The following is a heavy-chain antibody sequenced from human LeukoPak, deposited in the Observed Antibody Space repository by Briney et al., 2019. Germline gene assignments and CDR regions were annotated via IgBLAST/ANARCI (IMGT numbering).Heavy chain of an antibody. J-gene: IGHJ4*02. CDR1: GFTFSSYA. Sequence: RGSLRLSCAASGFTFSSYAMHWVRQAPGKGLEWVAVISYDGSNKYYADSVKGRFTISRDNSKNTLYLQMNSLRAEDTAVYYCARTSVVIYSYFDYWGQGTLVTVSS. D-gene: IGHD3-22*01. CDR3: ARTSVVIYSYFDY. V-gene: IGHV3-30*04. CDR2: ISYDGSNK.